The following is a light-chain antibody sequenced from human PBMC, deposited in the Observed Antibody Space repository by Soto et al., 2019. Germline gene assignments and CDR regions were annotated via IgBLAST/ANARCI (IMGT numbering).Light chain of an antibody. V-gene: IGLV2-23*01. CDR2: EGS. CDR3: CSYAGSDVV. J-gene: IGLJ2*01. CDR1: SSDVGSYNL. Sequence: QSALTQPASVSGSPGQSITISCTGTSSDVGSYNLVSWYQQHPGKAPKLMIYEGSKRPSGVSNRFSGSKSGNTASLTISGLQAEDEAVYYCCSYAGSDVVFGGGTKLTVL.